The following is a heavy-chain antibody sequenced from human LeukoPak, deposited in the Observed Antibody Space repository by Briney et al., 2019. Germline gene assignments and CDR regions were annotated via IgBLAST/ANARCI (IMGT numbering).Heavy chain of an antibody. D-gene: IGHD4-11*01. CDR3: ATVTKVDFDY. CDR1: GFTFSSYT. V-gene: IGHV3-30*09. J-gene: IGHJ4*02. CDR2: VSVEGIGR. Sequence: GGSLRLSCAASGFTFSSYTFYWFRQAPGKGLEWVASVSVEGIGRYFPGSVEGRFAISRDDSKKSVFLQMSNVRPEDTVLYFCATVTKVDFDYWGQGTLVTVSS.